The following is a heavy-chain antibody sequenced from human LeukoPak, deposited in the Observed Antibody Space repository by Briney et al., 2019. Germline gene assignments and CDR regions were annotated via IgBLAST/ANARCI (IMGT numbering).Heavy chain of an antibody. J-gene: IGHJ4*02. V-gene: IGHV3-48*02. CDR1: GFTFSSYN. D-gene: IGHD3-22*01. Sequence: GGSLRLSCAASGFTFSSYNMNWVRQAPGKGLEWVSYISSSSSSTIYYADSVKGRFTISRDNAKNSLYLQMNSLRDEDTAVYYCARDDSSGYPFDYWGQGTLVTVSS. CDR2: ISSSSSSTI. CDR3: ARDDSSGYPFDY.